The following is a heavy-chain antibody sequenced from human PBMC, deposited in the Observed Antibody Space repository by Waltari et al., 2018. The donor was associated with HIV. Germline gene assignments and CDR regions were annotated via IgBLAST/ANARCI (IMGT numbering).Heavy chain of an antibody. CDR3: ARGIYSSSWDRFYGMDV. Sequence: QVRLVQSGAEVKKPGSSVKISCKASGGTFGSYAITWVRQAPGQGLEWMGRISPILGTTNYVQNFQDRVTITADKSTSTAYMELSSLRYEDTAVFFCARGIYSSSWDRFYGMDVWGQGTTVTVSS. J-gene: IGHJ6*02. D-gene: IGHD2-21*01. V-gene: IGHV1-69*04. CDR2: ISPILGTT. CDR1: GGTFGSYA.